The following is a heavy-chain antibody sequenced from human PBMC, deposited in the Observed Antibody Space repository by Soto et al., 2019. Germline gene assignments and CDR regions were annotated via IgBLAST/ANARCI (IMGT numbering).Heavy chain of an antibody. CDR3: ASTEEFFDY. V-gene: IGHV4-31*03. J-gene: IGHJ4*02. CDR2: IFYSGST. CDR1: GVSLTSGTYY. Sequence: QVQLQESGPGLVKPSQTLSLTCSVSGVSLTSGTYYWSWIRQHPGKGLEWIGYIFYSGSTDYNPSLKSRVNISVDTSKNQFSLKLSAVTAADTAVYYCASTEEFFDYWGQGTLVTVSS.